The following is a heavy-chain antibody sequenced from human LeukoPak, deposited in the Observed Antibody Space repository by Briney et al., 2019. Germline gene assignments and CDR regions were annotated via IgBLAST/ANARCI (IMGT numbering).Heavy chain of an antibody. CDR2: IFSSGST. CDR1: GGSISSDY. Sequence: SSETLSLTCTVSGGSISSDYGTWVRQPPGKGLEWIGYIFSSGSTHSNPPLKSRVTISIGTSKNQFSLKLSSVTAAATAVYYCVRRTFLRRANYNYYFFDYWAQGILVTVSS. V-gene: IGHV4-4*08. CDR3: VRRTFLRRANYNYYFFDY. D-gene: IGHD5-24*01. J-gene: IGHJ4*02.